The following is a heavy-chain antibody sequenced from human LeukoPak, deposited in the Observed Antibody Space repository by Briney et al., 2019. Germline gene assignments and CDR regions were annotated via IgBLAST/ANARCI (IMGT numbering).Heavy chain of an antibody. Sequence: GGSLRFSCAASGFTFSSYSMSWVRQAPGKGLGWGSFISSSRSYIYYAESVKGRFTISRDNAKNSLYLQMNSLRAEDTAVYYCARFIAAPYYFDYWGRGTLVTVSS. V-gene: IGHV3-21*01. CDR3: ARFIAAPYYFDY. D-gene: IGHD6-13*01. CDR2: ISSSRSYI. J-gene: IGHJ4*02. CDR1: GFTFSSYS.